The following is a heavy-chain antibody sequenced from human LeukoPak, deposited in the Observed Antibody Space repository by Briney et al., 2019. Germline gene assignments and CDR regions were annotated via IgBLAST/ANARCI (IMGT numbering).Heavy chain of an antibody. D-gene: IGHD3-10*01. J-gene: IGHJ4*02. Sequence: GGSLRLSCAASGFTVSSNYMSWVRQAPGKGLEWVSVIYSGGSTYYADSVKGRFTISRDNSKSTLYLQMNSLRAEDTAVYYCAKGQGSGIYKYYFDYWGQGTLVTVSS. CDR1: GFTVSSNY. CDR3: AKGQGSGIYKYYFDY. CDR2: IYSGGST. V-gene: IGHV3-53*01.